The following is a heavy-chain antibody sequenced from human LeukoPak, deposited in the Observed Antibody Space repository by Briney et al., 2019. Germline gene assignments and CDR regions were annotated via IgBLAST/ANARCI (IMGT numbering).Heavy chain of an antibody. Sequence: GASVKVSCKASGYTFTGYYMHWVRQAPGQGLEWMGWISANNNNTDNVQKLQGRVTMTTDTSTSTAYMELRSLRSDDTAVYYCARTTQRDPWSYWGQGTLVTVSS. CDR2: ISANNNNT. J-gene: IGHJ4*02. V-gene: IGHV1-18*04. D-gene: IGHD3-3*01. CDR1: GYTFTGYY. CDR3: ARTTQRDPWSY.